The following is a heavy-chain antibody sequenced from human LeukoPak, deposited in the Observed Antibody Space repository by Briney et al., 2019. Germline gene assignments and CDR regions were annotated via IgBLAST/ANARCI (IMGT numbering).Heavy chain of an antibody. D-gene: IGHD3-22*01. J-gene: IGHJ4*02. V-gene: IGHV1-18*01. CDR2: ISAYNGNT. CDR3: ARDVPYYYDSSGYQSKPCDY. CDR1: GYTFTSYG. Sequence: ASVKVSCKASGYTFTSYGISWVRQAPGQGLEWMGWISAYNGNTNYAQKLQGRVTMTTDTSTSTAYMELRSLRSDDTAVYYCARDVPYYYDSSGYQSKPCDYWGQGTLVTVSS.